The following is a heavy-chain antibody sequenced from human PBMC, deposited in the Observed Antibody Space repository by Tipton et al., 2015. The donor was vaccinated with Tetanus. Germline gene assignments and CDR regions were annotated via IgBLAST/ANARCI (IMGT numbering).Heavy chain of an antibody. CDR3: ARDPGERSGYYAGFDP. CDR2: IYTSGST. CDR1: GGSISSYY. Sequence: TLSLTCTVSGGSISSYYWSWIRQPAGKGLEWIGRIYTSGSTNYNPSLKSRVTMSVDTSKNQFSLKLSSVTAADTAVYYCARDPGERSGYYAGFDPWGQGTLVTVSS. V-gene: IGHV4-4*07. J-gene: IGHJ5*02. D-gene: IGHD3-3*01.